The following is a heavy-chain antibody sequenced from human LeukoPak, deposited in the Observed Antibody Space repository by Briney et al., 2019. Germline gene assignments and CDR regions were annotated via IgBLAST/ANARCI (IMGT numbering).Heavy chain of an antibody. J-gene: IGHJ4*02. D-gene: IGHD4-17*01. CDR1: GYPFSDYY. V-gene: IGHV1-2*02. CDR3: AILTVL. Sequence: GASVKVSCKTSGYPFSDYYIHWIRHASGQGLESMGWINPKNGDTKYMQRSQSTLTPSPDTSPGTVYMGLRRLRYDDTALYYCAILTVLWGQGTPVTVSS. CDR2: INPKNGDT.